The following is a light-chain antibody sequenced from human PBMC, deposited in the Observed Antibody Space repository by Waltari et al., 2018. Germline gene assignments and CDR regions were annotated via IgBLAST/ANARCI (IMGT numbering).Light chain of an antibody. V-gene: IGKV3-15*01. CDR3: QQYNNWPPLYT. J-gene: IGKJ2*01. CDR2: DTS. CDR1: QSISTN. Sequence: EIVMTQSTATLSMSPGERATISCRASQSISTNLAWYQQRPGQAPRLLIYDTSTRATGIPVKFSGSGSGTEFTLTISDLQPEDFAVYYCQQYNNWPPLYTFGQGTKLDIK.